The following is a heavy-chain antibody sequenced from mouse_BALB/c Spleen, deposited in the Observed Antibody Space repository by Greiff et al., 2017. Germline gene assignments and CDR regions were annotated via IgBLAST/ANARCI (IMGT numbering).Heavy chain of an antibody. J-gene: IGHJ2*01. D-gene: IGHD2-1*01. CDR1: GFNIKDTY. CDR2: IDPANGNT. V-gene: IGHV14-3*02. Sequence: LVESGAELVKPGASVKLSCTASGFNIKDTYMHWVKQRPEQGLEWIGRIDPANGNTKYDPKFQGKATITADTSSNTAYLQLSSLTSEDTAVYYCARGYGNYGHYFDYWGQGTTLTVSS. CDR3: ARGYGNYGHYFDY.